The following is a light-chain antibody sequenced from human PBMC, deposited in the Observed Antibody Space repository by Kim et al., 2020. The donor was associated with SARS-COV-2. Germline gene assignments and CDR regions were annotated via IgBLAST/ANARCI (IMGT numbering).Light chain of an antibody. Sequence: SSELTQDPRVSVALGQTVRITCQGEKLRNFFANWYQQKPGQAPVVVISDKGNPPSGVPDRFSGSHSGNTASLTITGVQAEDEAVYYCDSRDSSGYRWVFGGGTELTVL. CDR3: DSRDSSGYRWV. J-gene: IGLJ3*02. CDR2: DKG. CDR1: KLRNFF. V-gene: IGLV3-19*01.